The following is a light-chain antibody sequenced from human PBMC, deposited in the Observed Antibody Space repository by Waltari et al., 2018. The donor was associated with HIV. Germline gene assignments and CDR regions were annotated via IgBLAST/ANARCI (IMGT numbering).Light chain of an antibody. V-gene: IGLV1-40*01. J-gene: IGLJ2*01. Sequence: QSVLTQPPSVSGAPGQRVTISCTGSSSNIGAGYDVHWYQQLPGTAPKVLIYGNTNRPSGFPDRFWGVKSGTSASLAITGLEAEEEADYYCQSYDSSLSGFVVFGGGTKVTVL. CDR1: SSNIGAGYD. CDR3: QSYDSSLSGFVV. CDR2: GNT.